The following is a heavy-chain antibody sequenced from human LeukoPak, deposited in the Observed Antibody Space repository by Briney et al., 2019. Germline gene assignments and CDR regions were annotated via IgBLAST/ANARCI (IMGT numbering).Heavy chain of an antibody. CDR2: IIGSGGST. CDR3: AKADFDWLLNFDY. Sequence: GGSLRLSCAASGFTFNKYAMNWVRQAPGKGLEWVSIIIGSGGSTYYADSVKGRFTISRDNSKNTLYLQMNSLRAEDTAVYYCAKADFDWLLNFDYWGQGTLVTVSS. V-gene: IGHV3-23*01. CDR1: GFTFNKYA. D-gene: IGHD3-9*01. J-gene: IGHJ4*02.